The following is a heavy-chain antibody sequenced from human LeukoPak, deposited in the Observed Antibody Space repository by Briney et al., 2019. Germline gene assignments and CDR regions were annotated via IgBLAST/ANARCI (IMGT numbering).Heavy chain of an antibody. V-gene: IGHV4-38-2*02. Sequence: SETLSLTCTVSGDSISSGYYWGWIRQPPGRGLEWIGSTHHSGSSYYNPSLKSRVTISVDTSKNQFSLKLSSVTAADTAVHYCARYYDGSGSPRFDPWGQGTLVTVSS. D-gene: IGHD3-22*01. CDR1: GDSISSGYY. CDR2: THHSGSS. J-gene: IGHJ5*02. CDR3: ARYYDGSGSPRFDP.